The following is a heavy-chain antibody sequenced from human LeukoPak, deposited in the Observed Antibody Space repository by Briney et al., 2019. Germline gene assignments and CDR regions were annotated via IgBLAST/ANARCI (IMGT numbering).Heavy chain of an antibody. CDR2: INPNSGGT. V-gene: IGHV1-2*02. J-gene: IGHJ5*02. D-gene: IGHD2-15*01. CDR1: GYTFTGYY. CDR3: ARDRARCSGGSCYSDFAFDP. Sequence: ASVKVSCKASGYTFTGYYMHWVRQAPGQGLEWMGWINPNSGGTNYAQKFQGRVTMTRDTSISTAYMELSRLRSDDTAVYYCARDRARCSGGSCYSDFAFDPWGQGTLVTVSS.